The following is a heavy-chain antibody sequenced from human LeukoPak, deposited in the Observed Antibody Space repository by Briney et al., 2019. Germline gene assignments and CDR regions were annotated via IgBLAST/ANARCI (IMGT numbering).Heavy chain of an antibody. J-gene: IGHJ6*03. CDR3: AKDPRSWGNYMDV. CDR2: IWYDGSKK. V-gene: IGHV3-33*06. CDR1: GFTFSSYA. D-gene: IGHD6-13*01. Sequence: PGRSLRPSRAASGFTFSSYAMDSGRHAPGKRLWWGAGIWYDGSKKYYADSSKVRFPISRDNPKNTPYLQWNILLAQAPAVYYCAKDPRSWGNYMDVWGKGTTVTVSS.